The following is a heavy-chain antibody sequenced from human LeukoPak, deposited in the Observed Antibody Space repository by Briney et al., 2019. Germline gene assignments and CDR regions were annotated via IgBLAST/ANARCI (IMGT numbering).Heavy chain of an antibody. CDR1: GFTFNPYG. D-gene: IGHD6-13*01. V-gene: IGHV3-30*19. CDR3: ARDTRQLAEYYFDY. Sequence: GGSLRLSCAASGFTFNPYGMHWVRQAPGKGLEWVAVISYDGSNKYYADSVKGRFAISRDNSKNTLYLQMNSLRAEDTAVYYCARDTRQLAEYYFDYWGQGTLVTVSS. J-gene: IGHJ4*02. CDR2: ISYDGSNK.